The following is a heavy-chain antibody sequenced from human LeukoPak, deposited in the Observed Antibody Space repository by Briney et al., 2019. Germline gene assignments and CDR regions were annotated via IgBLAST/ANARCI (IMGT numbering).Heavy chain of an antibody. D-gene: IGHD5-12*01. V-gene: IGHV1-18*04. Sequence: ASVKVSCKAPGYTFTSYGISWVRQAPGQGLEWMGWISTFNGNTNYAQKLQGRVTMTTDTSTSTAYMELRSLRSDDTAVYYCARDQVDAAFDPWGQGTLVTVSS. J-gene: IGHJ5*02. CDR3: ARDQVDAAFDP. CDR1: GYTFTSYG. CDR2: ISTFNGNT.